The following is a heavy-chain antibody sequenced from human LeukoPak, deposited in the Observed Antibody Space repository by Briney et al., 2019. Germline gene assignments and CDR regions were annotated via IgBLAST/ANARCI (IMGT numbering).Heavy chain of an antibody. CDR2: INPNSGGT. CDR1: GYTFTYYY. V-gene: IGHV1-2*02. J-gene: IGHJ4*02. CDR3: ARDRCSGGSCYSSVGY. Sequence: ASVKVSCKASGYTFTYYYMHWVRQAPGQGLEWMGWINPNSGGTNYAQKFQGRVTMTRDTSISTAYMELSRLRSDDTAVYYCARDRCSGGSCYSSVGYWGQGTLVTVSS. D-gene: IGHD2-15*01.